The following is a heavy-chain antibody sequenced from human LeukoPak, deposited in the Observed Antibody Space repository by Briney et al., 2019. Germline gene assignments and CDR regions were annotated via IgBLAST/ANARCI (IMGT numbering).Heavy chain of an antibody. Sequence: SETLSLTCTVSGGSISSYYWSWIRQPPGKGLEWIGYIYYSGSTNYNPSLKSRVTISVDTSKNQFSLKLSSVTAADTAVYYCARDTSSGIDYWGQGTLVTASS. CDR2: IYYSGST. V-gene: IGHV4-59*01. D-gene: IGHD1-26*01. CDR1: GGSISSYY. CDR3: ARDTSSGIDY. J-gene: IGHJ4*02.